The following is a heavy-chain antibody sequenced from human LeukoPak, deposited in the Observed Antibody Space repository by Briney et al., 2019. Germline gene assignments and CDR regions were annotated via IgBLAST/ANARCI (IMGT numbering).Heavy chain of an antibody. V-gene: IGHV4-61*08. CDR2: IYHSGST. Sequence: PSETLSLTCAVSGGSISSGGYSWSWIRQPPGKGLEWIGYIYHSGSTNYNPSLKSRVTISVDTSKNQFSLKLSSVTAADTAVYYCARDPRFFGRQNYYYYMDVWGKGTTVTVSS. CDR1: GGSISSGGYS. D-gene: IGHD3-3*01. CDR3: ARDPRFFGRQNYYYYMDV. J-gene: IGHJ6*03.